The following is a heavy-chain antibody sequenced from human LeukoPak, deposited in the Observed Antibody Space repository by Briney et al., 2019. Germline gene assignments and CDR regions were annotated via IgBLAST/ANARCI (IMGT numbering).Heavy chain of an antibody. V-gene: IGHV4-59*01. D-gene: IGHD6-19*01. CDR3: ARGYSRDWGLQYFQH. J-gene: IGHJ1*01. CDR1: GGSISNYY. Sequence: SETLSLTCTVSGGSISNYYWGWIRQPPGKGLEWIGYIYSSGSTSYNPSLKSRVTMSVDTSKNQLSLNLNSVTAADTAVYHCARGYSRDWGLQYFQHWGQGTLVTVSS. CDR2: IYSSGST.